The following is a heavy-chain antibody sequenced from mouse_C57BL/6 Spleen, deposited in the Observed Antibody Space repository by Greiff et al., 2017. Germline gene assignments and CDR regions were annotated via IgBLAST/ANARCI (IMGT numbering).Heavy chain of an antibody. CDR3: ARRDYGISWFAY. D-gene: IGHD2-1*01. Sequence: VQLQQPGAELVRPGSSVKLSCKASGYTFTSYWMDWVKQRPGQGLEWIGNIYPSDSETHYNQKFKDKATLTVDKSSSTAYMQLSSLTSEDSAVYYCARRDYGISWFAYWGQGTLVTVSA. CDR1: GYTFTSYW. CDR2: IYPSDSET. J-gene: IGHJ3*01. V-gene: IGHV1-61*01.